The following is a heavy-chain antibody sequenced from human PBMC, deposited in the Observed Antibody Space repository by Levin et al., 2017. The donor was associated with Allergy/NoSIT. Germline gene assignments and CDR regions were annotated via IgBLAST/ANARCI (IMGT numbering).Heavy chain of an antibody. CDR2: IYYSGIT. D-gene: IGHD3-16*01. CDR3: ARHHANYDYAWGPDACDT. Sequence: SCTVSGGSISSFYWSWIRQPPGKNLEWIGYIYYSGITVVILSFPLLFPISVDTSKNQLSLRLRSVTAADTAVYYCARHHANYDYAWGPDACDTWGQGTLVTVSS. V-gene: IGHV4-59*08. CDR1: GGSISSFY. J-gene: IGHJ5*02.